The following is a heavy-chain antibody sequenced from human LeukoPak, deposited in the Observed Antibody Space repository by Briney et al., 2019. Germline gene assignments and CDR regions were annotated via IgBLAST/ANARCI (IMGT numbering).Heavy chain of an antibody. CDR2: MSSSSITL. V-gene: IGHV3-48*04. CDR1: GFTFSSYS. D-gene: IGHD3-22*01. J-gene: IGHJ4*02. CDR3: ARNLLDYYDSSGYYDY. Sequence: GGSLRLSCAASGFTFSSYSMNWVRQAPGKGLEWISYMSSSSITLYYADSVKGRFTISRDNAKNSLYLQMNSLRAEDTAVYYCARNLLDYYDSSGYYDYWGQGTLVTVSS.